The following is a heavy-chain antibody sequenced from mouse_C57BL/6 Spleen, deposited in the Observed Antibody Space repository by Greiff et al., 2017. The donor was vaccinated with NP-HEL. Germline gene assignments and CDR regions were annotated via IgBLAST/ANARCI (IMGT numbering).Heavy chain of an antibody. V-gene: IGHV1-18*01. CDR1: GYTFTDYN. D-gene: IGHD1-1*01. Sequence: VQLKQSGPELVKPGASVKIPCKASGYTFTDYNMDWVKQSHGKSLEWIGDINPNNGGTNYNQKFKGKATLTVDKSSSTAYMELRSLTSEDTAVYYCARRDYYGSSYSFAYWGQGTLVTVSA. CDR2: INPNNGGT. J-gene: IGHJ3*01. CDR3: ARRDYYGSSYSFAY.